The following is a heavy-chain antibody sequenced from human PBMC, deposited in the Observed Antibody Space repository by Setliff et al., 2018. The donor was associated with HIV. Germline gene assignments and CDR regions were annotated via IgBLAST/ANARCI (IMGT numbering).Heavy chain of an antibody. CDR2: IYSGGST. V-gene: IGHV3-66*02. J-gene: IGHJ6*02. CDR1: GFTVSRHY. CDR3: ARSVIGYSYYGMDV. Sequence: PGGSLRLSCAVSGFTVSRHYMSWVRQAPGKGLEWVSVIYSGGSTYYEDSVKSRCTISRDNSKNTMYLQMINLRAEDTAVYYCARSVIGYSYYGMDVWGQGTLVTVSS. D-gene: IGHD2-21*01.